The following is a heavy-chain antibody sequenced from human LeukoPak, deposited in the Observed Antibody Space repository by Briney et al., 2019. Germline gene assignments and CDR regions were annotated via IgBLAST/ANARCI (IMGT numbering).Heavy chain of an antibody. V-gene: IGHV1-69*13. D-gene: IGHD3-10*01. CDR2: IIPIFGTA. Sequence: AAVKVSCKASGYTFTSYGISWVRQAPGQGLEWMGGIIPIFGTANYAQKFQGRVTITADESTSTAYMELSSLRSEDTAVYYCASYGSGSENAFDIWGQGTMVTVSS. CDR3: ASYGSGSENAFDI. J-gene: IGHJ3*02. CDR1: GYTFTSYG.